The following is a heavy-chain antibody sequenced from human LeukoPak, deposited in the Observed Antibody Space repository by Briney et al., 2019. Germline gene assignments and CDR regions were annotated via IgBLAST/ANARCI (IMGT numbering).Heavy chain of an antibody. J-gene: IGHJ3*02. Sequence: SETLSLTCTVSGASINSSYWSWIRQPPGKGLECIGYIYHIGNTNSNPSLRSRVTISLDTSKNQFSLKLNSVTAADSAVYFCAREKSDSMDNRGHAFDIWGQGTMVTVSS. CDR1: GASINSSY. CDR2: IYHIGNT. V-gene: IGHV4-59*01. D-gene: IGHD2-2*03. CDR3: AREKSDSMDNRGHAFDI.